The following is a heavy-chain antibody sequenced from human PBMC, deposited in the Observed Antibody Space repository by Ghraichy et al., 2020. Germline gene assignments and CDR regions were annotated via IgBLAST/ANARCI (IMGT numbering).Heavy chain of an antibody. CDR3: TRDDFTGSGSIYYSDY. J-gene: IGHJ4*02. D-gene: IGHD3-10*01. CDR2: VGTNTDFR. CDR1: GFTFTDYT. V-gene: IGHV3-21*01. Sequence: GGSLRLSCVASGFTFTDYTMNWVRQAPGKGLEWVAFVGTNTDFRRYADSVQGRFTVSRDNANNALYLQMTRLRVEDTAVYYCTRDDFTGSGSIYYSDYWGQGAHVTVSS.